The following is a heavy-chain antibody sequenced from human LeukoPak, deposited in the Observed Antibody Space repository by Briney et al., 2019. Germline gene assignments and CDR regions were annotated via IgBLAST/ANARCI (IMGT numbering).Heavy chain of an antibody. CDR2: INPSGGST. CDR1: GYTFTSYY. CDR3: TRLLTGDRLGKDY. V-gene: IGHV1-46*01. Sequence: ASVKVSCKASGYTFTSYYMHWVRQAPGQGLAWMGIINPSGGSTSYAQKFQGRVTMTRDTSTSTVYMELSSLRSEDTAVYYCTRLLTGDRLGKDYWGQGTLVTVSS. D-gene: IGHD7-27*01. J-gene: IGHJ4*02.